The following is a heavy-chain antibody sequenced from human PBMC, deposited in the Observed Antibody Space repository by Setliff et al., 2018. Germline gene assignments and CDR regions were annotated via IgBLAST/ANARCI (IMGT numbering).Heavy chain of an antibody. CDR1: GDFFTGHY. J-gene: IGHJ4*02. V-gene: IGHV3-15*07. CDR3: TTADHPYRNFWNGYPDYVFDY. CDR2: INRNGGRI. D-gene: IGHD3-3*01. Sequence: ETLSLTCAVFGDFFTGHYWSWIRQSPGKGLEWVSDINRNGGRIGYADPVKGRFTISRADSKTTLTLQMNSLNTEDTALYYCTTADHPYRNFWNGYPDYVFDYWGQGTLVTV.